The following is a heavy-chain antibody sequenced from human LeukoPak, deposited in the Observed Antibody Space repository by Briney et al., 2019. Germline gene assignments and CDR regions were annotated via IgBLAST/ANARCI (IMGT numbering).Heavy chain of an antibody. CDR2: ISAYNGNT. J-gene: IGHJ5*02. CDR3: ARALYCSSTSCSENWFDP. Sequence: ASVKVSCKASGYTFTSYGTSWVRQAPGQGLEWMGWISAYNGNTNYAQKLQGRVTMTTDTSTSTAYMELRSLRSDDTAVYYCARALYCSSTSCSENWFDPWGQGTLVTVSS. D-gene: IGHD2-2*01. V-gene: IGHV1-18*01. CDR1: GYTFTSYG.